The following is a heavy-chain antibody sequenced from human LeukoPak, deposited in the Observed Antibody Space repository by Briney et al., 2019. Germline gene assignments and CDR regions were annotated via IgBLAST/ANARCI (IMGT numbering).Heavy chain of an antibody. CDR1: GFTFSSYA. CDR3: TGGSMVRGVIIAYYYYGMDV. D-gene: IGHD3-10*01. CDR2: ISGSGGST. V-gene: IGHV3-23*01. J-gene: IGHJ6*02. Sequence: GGSLRPSCAASGFTFSSYAMSWVRQAPGKGLEWVSAISGSGGSTYYADSVKGRFTISRDNSKNTLYLQMNSLRAEDTAVYYCTGGSMVRGVIIAYYYYGMDVWGQGTTVTVSS.